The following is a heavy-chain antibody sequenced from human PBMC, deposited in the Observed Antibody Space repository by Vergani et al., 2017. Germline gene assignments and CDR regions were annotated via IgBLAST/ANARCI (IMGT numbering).Heavy chain of an antibody. V-gene: IGHV4-30-2*01. CDR3: ARDKGLTTPWFDP. D-gene: IGHD4/OR15-4a*01. CDR2: NYQSGST. J-gene: IGHJ5*02. Sequence: QLQLQESGSGLVKPSQTLSLTCAVSGGSISSGGYSWSWIRQPPGKGLEWIGYNYQSGSTYYNPSLKSRVTISVDRSKNQFSLKLSSVTAADTAVYYCARDKGLTTPWFDPWGQGTLVTVSS. CDR1: GGSISSGGYS.